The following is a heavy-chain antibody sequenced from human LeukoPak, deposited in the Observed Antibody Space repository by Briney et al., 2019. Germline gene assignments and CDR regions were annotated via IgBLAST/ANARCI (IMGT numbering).Heavy chain of an antibody. CDR1: GYTFTSYG. CDR3: AKDYYDSSGYYGTGY. V-gene: IGHV1-18*01. J-gene: IGHJ4*02. CDR2: ISAYNGNT. Sequence: GASVKVSCKASGYTFTSYGISWVRQAPGQGLEWMGWISAYNGNTNYAQKLQGRVTMTTDTSTSTAYMELRSLRSDDTAVYYCAKDYYDSSGYYGTGYWGQGTLVTVSS. D-gene: IGHD3-22*01.